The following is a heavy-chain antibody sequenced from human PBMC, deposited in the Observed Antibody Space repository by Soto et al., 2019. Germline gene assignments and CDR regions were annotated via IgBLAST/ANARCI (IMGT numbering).Heavy chain of an antibody. CDR1: GFTVSSNH. CDR2: IYRDGSR. V-gene: IGHV3-66*01. D-gene: IGHD6-6*01. J-gene: IGHJ4*02. Sequence: GGSLRLSCAASGFTVSSNHMSWVRQAPGKGLEWVSVIYRDGSRYYADSVKARFTISRDISRNTLFLQMDSLRVEDTAMYFCVRDEGNSDSSAAFYSGQGTRVTVSS. CDR3: VRDEGNSDSSAAFY.